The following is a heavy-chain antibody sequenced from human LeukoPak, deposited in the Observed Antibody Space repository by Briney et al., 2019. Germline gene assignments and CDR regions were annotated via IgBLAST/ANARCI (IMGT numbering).Heavy chain of an antibody. V-gene: IGHV3-23*01. Sequence: GGSLRLSCAASGFTFRSYAMSWVRQAPGNGLEWVSVISASGGSPYYADSVKDRFTLSRDQSKNTLYLQMNSLRAEDTAVYYCAKELGCSSTNCPFDYWGQGTLVTVSS. CDR2: ISASGGSP. CDR1: GFTFRSYA. CDR3: AKELGCSSTNCPFDY. D-gene: IGHD2-2*01. J-gene: IGHJ4*02.